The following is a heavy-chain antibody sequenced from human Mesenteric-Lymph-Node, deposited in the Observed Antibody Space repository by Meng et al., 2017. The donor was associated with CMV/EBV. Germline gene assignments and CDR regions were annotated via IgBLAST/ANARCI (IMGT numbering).Heavy chain of an antibody. D-gene: IGHD1-26*01. Sequence: GGSLRLSCAASGFTFSSYWMSWVRQAPGKGLEWVANIKQDGSEKYYVDSVRGRFTISRDNAKNSLYLQMNSLRAEDTAVYYCARERVVGATDFDYWGQGTLVTVSS. CDR1: GFTFSSYW. J-gene: IGHJ4*02. CDR2: IKQDGSEK. CDR3: ARERVVGATDFDY. V-gene: IGHV3-7*01.